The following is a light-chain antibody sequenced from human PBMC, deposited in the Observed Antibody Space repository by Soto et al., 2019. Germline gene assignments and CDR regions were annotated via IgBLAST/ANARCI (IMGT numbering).Light chain of an antibody. J-gene: IGLJ2*01. CDR3: SSYAGSNHVV. Sequence: QSALTQPPSASGFPGQSVTFSCAGTCSDVGAYNYVSWYQQQPGKAPKLIIFGVTARPSGVPDRFSGSKSGNTASLTVSGLQAEDEADYYCSSYAGSNHVVFGGGTQLTVL. CDR1: CSDVGAYNY. V-gene: IGLV2-8*01. CDR2: GVT.